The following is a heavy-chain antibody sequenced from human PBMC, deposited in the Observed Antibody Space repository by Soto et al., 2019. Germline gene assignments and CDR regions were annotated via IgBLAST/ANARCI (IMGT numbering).Heavy chain of an antibody. J-gene: IGHJ6*02. Sequence: QVQLVQSGAEVKKPGSSVKVSCKASGDTFSSYAISWVRQAPGQGLEWMGKIIPTFGRTNYAQKFQGRLTISADDSTSTAYMELSSLLSEDTAVYYCARDPLSSFAMDVWGQGTTVTVSS. V-gene: IGHV1-69*18. CDR2: IIPTFGRT. D-gene: IGHD3-10*02. CDR1: GDTFSSYA. CDR3: ARDPLSSFAMDV.